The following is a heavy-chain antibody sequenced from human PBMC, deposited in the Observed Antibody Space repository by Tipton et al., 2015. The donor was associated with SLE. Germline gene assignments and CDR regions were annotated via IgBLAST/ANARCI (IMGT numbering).Heavy chain of an antibody. Sequence: TLSLTCNVSADSISNYYWNWIRQSPGKGLEWIGYIYSTGNTNYNPSLASRVTISLDTAKNQFSLRLGSVTAADTAIYYCARGRANSRAYQGFYYMDVWGRGTTVTVSS. CDR2: IYSTGNT. D-gene: IGHD3-22*01. J-gene: IGHJ6*04. V-gene: IGHV4-4*08. CDR3: ARGRANSRAYQGFYYMDV. CDR1: ADSISNYY.